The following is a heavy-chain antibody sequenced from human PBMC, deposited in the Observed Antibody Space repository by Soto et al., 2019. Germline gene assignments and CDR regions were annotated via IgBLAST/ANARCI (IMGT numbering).Heavy chain of an antibody. D-gene: IGHD3-16*01. CDR1: GFTFRQYG. J-gene: IGHJ3*02. CDR3: VRGWGSLIHLSCLDI. Sequence: QVQLVESGGGVFQPGTSLRLSCAASGFTFRQYGMHWVRQAPGKGLDWVAVIFYDGTEKYYADSVKGRFTISRDNPGNMVYLQMNSLRAEDTAVYYFVRGWGSLIHLSCLDIWGQGTTVVVSS. V-gene: IGHV3-33*01. CDR2: IFYDGTEK.